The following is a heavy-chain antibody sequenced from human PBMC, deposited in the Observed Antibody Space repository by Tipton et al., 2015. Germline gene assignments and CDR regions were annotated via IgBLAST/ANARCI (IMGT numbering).Heavy chain of an antibody. J-gene: IGHJ4*02. D-gene: IGHD3-10*01. CDR3: ARSGVTYFDY. Sequence: TLSLTCSVYGDSLSRGTYYWTWIRQHPGKGLERIGYIYYSATTYYNPSLKSRLTISLDRSKSHFSLQLSSVTAADTAVYYCARSGVTYFDYWGQGTLVTVSS. CDR1: GDSLSRGTYY. V-gene: IGHV4-31*03. CDR2: IYYSATT.